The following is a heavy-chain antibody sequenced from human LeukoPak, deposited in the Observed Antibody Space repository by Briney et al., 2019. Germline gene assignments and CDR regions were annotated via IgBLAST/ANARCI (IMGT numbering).Heavy chain of an antibody. J-gene: IGHJ5*02. CDR3: ARDRVAARPGWFDP. CDR2: ISVYNGNT. CDR1: GYTFTTYG. V-gene: IGHV1-18*01. D-gene: IGHD6-6*01. Sequence: GASVKVSCKASGYTFTTYGISWVRQAPGQGPEWMGWISVYNGNTKYAQRFQGRVTITTDTSTSTAYMELRSLTSDDTAVYYCARDRVAARPGWFDPWGQGSLVTVSS.